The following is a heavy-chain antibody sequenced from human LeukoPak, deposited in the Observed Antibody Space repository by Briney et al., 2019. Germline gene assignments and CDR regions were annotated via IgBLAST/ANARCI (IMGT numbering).Heavy chain of an antibody. D-gene: IGHD2-15*01. Sequence: GASVKVSCKASGYTFTSYYMHWVRQAPGQGLEWMGIINPSGGSTSYAQKFQGRVTMTRDTSTSTVYTELSSLRPEDTAVYYCAREGYCSGGSSYSVLDGPFDYWGQGTLVTVSS. CDR2: INPSGGST. CDR1: GYTFTSYY. CDR3: AREGYCSGGSSYSVLDGPFDY. V-gene: IGHV1-46*01. J-gene: IGHJ4*02.